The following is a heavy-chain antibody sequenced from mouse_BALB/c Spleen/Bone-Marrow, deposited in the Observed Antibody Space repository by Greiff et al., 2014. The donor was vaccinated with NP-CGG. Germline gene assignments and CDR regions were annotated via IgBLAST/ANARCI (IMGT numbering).Heavy chain of an antibody. CDR3: ARDYYGSSSYWYFDV. V-gene: IGHV3-2*02. D-gene: IGHD1-1*01. J-gene: IGHJ1*01. Sequence: EVQLQQSGPGLVKPSQSLSLTCTVTGYSIASDYAWNWIRQFPGNKLEWMGYISYSGSTSFNPSLKSRISITRDTSKNQFFLQLNSVTTEDTATYYCARDYYGSSSYWYFDVWGAGTMVTVSS. CDR1: GYSIASDYA. CDR2: ISYSGST.